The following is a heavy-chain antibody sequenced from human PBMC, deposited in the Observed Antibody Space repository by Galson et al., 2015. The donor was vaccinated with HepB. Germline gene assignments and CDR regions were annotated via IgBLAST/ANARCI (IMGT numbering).Heavy chain of an antibody. CDR1: GFTFSNYG. CDR2: IWYDGSNQ. CDR3: AAHTADGESTFDF. V-gene: IGHV3-33*01. J-gene: IGHJ4*02. Sequence: LRLSCAASGFTFSNYGMHWVRQAPGKGLEWLAVIWYDGSNQYYADSVKGRFTISRDNSKSTLYLQLNSLRAEDTAVYYCAAHTADGESTFDFWGQGTLVTVSS. D-gene: IGHD4-17*01.